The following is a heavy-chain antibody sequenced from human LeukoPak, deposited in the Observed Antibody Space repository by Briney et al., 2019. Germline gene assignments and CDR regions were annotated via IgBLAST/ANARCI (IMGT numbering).Heavy chain of an antibody. J-gene: IGHJ6*02. CDR1: GFTFSSYS. V-gene: IGHV3-21*01. D-gene: IGHD3-10*01. CDR3: ARDAYGSGYYYYGMDV. Sequence: GSLRLSCAASGFTFSSYSMNWVRQAPGKGLGWVSSISSSSSYIYYADSVKGRFTISRDNAKNSLYLQMNSLRAEDTAVYYCARDAYGSGYYYYGMDVWGQGTTVTVSS. CDR2: ISSSSSYI.